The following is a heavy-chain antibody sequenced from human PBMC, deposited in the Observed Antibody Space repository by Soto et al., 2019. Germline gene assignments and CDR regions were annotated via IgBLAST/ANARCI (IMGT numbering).Heavy chain of an antibody. J-gene: IGHJ4*02. Sequence: QVQLVQSGAEVKKPGSSVKVSCTASGDTFSRYSLSWVRQAPGQGPEWMGRIIPMLGMADYAQKFQGRVSITADKTTSPVYMFVSCLGSEDTAAYYCATRCGSGSAHFDYWGQGSLVTVSS. CDR3: ATRCGSGSAHFDY. D-gene: IGHD3-10*01. CDR2: IIPMLGMA. V-gene: IGHV1-69*02. CDR1: GDTFSRYS.